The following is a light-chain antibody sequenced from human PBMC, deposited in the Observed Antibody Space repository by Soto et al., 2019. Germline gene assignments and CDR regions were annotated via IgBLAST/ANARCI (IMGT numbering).Light chain of an antibody. CDR1: TGAVTSGYY. J-gene: IGLJ2*01. CDR3: LLYFGGAHVV. Sequence: QAVVTQEPSLPVSPGGTVTLTCASSTGAVTSGYYPNWFQQKPGQAPRALIYSTIHKHSWTPARFSGSLLGGKAALTLSGVQPEDEAEYYCLLYFGGAHVVFGGGTKLTVL. CDR2: STI. V-gene: IGLV7-43*01.